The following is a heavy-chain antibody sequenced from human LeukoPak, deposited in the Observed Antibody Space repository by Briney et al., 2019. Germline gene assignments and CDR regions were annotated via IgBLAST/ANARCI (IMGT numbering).Heavy chain of an antibody. D-gene: IGHD3-16*01. Sequence: ASVKVSCKASGYTFTSYYMHWVRQAPGQGPEWMGIINPSGGSTSYAQKFQGRVTMTRDISTSTVYMALSSLRSEDTAVYYCASDRRVALLFGYNWFDPWGQGTLVTVSS. CDR1: GYTFTSYY. V-gene: IGHV1-46*01. CDR3: ASDRRVALLFGYNWFDP. J-gene: IGHJ5*02. CDR2: INPSGGST.